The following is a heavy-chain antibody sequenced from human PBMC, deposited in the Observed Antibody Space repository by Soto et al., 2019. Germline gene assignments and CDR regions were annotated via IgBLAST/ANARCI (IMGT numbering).Heavy chain of an antibody. D-gene: IGHD2-15*01. CDR2: IKQDGSEN. CDR1: GFTFSNYW. J-gene: IGHJ4*02. CDR3: AGGRYCSGGRCAFDN. V-gene: IGHV3-7*04. Sequence: EVQLVESGGGLVQPGGSLRLSCAASGFTFSNYWMSWVRQAPGEGLEWVANIKQDGSENSYVDSVKGRFTISRDNAKKSGSVQMDNMRAGDTAVYYCAGGRYCSGGRCAFDNWGQGTPVNVSS.